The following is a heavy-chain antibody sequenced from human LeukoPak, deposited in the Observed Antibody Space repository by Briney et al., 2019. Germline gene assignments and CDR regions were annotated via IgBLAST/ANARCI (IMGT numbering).Heavy chain of an antibody. CDR2: LRNKADRSTA. CDR1: GLILSDHY. Sequence: GGSLRLSCAASGLILSDHYMDWVRQAPGKGLGWVGRLRNKADRSTAEYAASVKGRFTISRDDSQNSLYLQMNSLETEDTAVYYCARIGYSDPNFDYWGQGTLVTVSS. J-gene: IGHJ4*02. D-gene: IGHD5-24*01. V-gene: IGHV3-72*01. CDR3: ARIGYSDPNFDY.